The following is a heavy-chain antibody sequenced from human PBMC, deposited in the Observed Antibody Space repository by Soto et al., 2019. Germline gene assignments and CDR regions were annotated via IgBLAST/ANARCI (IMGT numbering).Heavy chain of an antibody. V-gene: IGHV4-30-2*01. CDR3: ASTDYYDCSGCS. Sequence: PSETLSLTCTVSGGSISSGDYSWSWVRQPPGKGLEWIGYSYLGGSTKYNPTLKSRVTISIDRSNNQFSLRLNSVTAADTAVYFCASTDYYDCSGCSWGQGTLVTVSS. CDR2: SYLGGST. CDR1: GGSISSGDYS. D-gene: IGHD3-22*01. J-gene: IGHJ5*02.